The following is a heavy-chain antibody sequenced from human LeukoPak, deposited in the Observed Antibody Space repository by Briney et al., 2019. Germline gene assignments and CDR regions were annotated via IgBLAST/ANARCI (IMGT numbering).Heavy chain of an antibody. Sequence: PGGSLRLSCAASGFTFSSYGMHWVRQAPGKGLEWVAVISYDGSNKYYADSVKGRFTISRDNSKNTLYLQMNSLRAEDTAVYYCAKDERKVVITNYYFDYWGQGTLVTVSS. CDR3: AKDERKVVITNYYFDY. J-gene: IGHJ4*02. V-gene: IGHV3-30*18. D-gene: IGHD3-22*01. CDR2: ISYDGSNK. CDR1: GFTFSSYG.